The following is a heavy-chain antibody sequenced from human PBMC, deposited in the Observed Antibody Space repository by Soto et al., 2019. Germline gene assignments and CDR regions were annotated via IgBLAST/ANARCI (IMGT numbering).Heavy chain of an antibody. J-gene: IGHJ4*02. Sequence: ASGKVSCKASGGTFSSYAISWVRQAPGQGLGWMGWNNPNSGGTNYAQKFQGWVTMTRDTSISTAYMELSRLRSDDTAVYYCARSGYYLYGFDYWGQGTLVTVSS. CDR1: GGTFSSYA. CDR2: NNPNSGGT. V-gene: IGHV1-2*04. D-gene: IGHD3-3*01. CDR3: ARSGYYLYGFDY.